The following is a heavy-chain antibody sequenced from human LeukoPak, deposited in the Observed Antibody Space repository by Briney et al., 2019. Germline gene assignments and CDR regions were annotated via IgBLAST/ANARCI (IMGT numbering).Heavy chain of an antibody. Sequence: SETLSLTCTVSGDSISNYYWSWIRQSPGKGLEWIGYIYYSGSTNYNPSLKSRVTISVDTSKNQFSLKLSSVTAADTSVYYCARETCSGGSCFQFDFWGQGTLLTVSS. D-gene: IGHD2-15*01. CDR1: GDSISNYY. CDR2: IYYSGST. CDR3: ARETCSGGSCFQFDF. V-gene: IGHV4-59*01. J-gene: IGHJ4*02.